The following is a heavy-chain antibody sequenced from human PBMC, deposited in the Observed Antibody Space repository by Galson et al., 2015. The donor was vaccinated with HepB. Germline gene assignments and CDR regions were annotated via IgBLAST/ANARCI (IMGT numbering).Heavy chain of an antibody. Sequence: LSLTCAVYGGSFSGYYWSWIRQPPGKGLEWIGEINHSGSTNYNPSLKSRVTISVDTSKNQFSLKLSSVTAADTAVYYCARARITIFGVVIMGGGYYFDYWGQGTLVTVSS. CDR2: INHSGST. CDR3: ARARITIFGVVIMGGGYYFDY. V-gene: IGHV4-34*01. J-gene: IGHJ4*02. CDR1: GGSFSGYY. D-gene: IGHD3-3*01.